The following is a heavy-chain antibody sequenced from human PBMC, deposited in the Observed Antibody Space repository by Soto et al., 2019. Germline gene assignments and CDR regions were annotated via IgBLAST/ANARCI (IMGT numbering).Heavy chain of an antibody. CDR3: VRDPQRNDY. CDR2: ISASNGNR. V-gene: IGHV1-18*04. CDR1: GYDFSSYG. Sequence: QVQLVQSGAEVKKPGASVKVSCKASGYDFSSYGISWVRQAPGQGLEWMGWISASNGNRDYAQQFQGRVTMTSDTSRTTAYMELGSLRSDDTVVYYCVRDPQRNDYWGQGTLVNVSS. J-gene: IGHJ4*02. D-gene: IGHD2-2*01.